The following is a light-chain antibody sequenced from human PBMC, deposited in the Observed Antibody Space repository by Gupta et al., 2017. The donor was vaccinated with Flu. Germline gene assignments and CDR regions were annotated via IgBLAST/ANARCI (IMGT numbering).Light chain of an antibody. V-gene: IGLV1-36*01. CDR2: YDD. CDR3: AAWDDSLNAWV. Sequence: RVAISCSGGRSNVGNKAVNWYQQLPGKPPKLLIYYDDLLPSGVSGRFSGSNSGTSASLAISGLQSEDEADYYCAAWDDSLNAWVFGGGTKVTVL. J-gene: IGLJ3*02. CDR1: RSNVGNKA.